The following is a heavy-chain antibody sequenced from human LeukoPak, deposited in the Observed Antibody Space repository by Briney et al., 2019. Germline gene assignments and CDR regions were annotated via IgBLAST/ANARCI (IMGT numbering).Heavy chain of an antibody. D-gene: IGHD3-10*01. CDR3: AKDLHYGSADY. Sequence: GGSLRLSCAASGFTFSNYAMSWVRQDPGKGLVWVSFINPDGSTTNYADSVKGRFTISRDNAKNALYLQMNSLRAEDTAVYYCAKDLHYGSADYWGQGTLVTVSS. V-gene: IGHV3-74*01. CDR2: INPDGSTT. J-gene: IGHJ4*02. CDR1: GFTFSNYA.